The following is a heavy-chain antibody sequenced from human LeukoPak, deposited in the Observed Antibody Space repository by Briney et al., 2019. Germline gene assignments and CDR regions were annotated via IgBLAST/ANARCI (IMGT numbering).Heavy chain of an antibody. CDR2: ISYDGSNK. Sequence: GRSLRLSCAASGFTFSSYAMHWVRQAPGKGLEWVAVISYDGSNKYYADSVKGRFTISRDNAKNTLYLQMNSLRAEDTAVYYCARGYSSGLHFDYWGQGTLVTVSS. V-gene: IGHV3-30-3*01. J-gene: IGHJ4*02. D-gene: IGHD6-19*01. CDR3: ARGYSSGLHFDY. CDR1: GFTFSSYA.